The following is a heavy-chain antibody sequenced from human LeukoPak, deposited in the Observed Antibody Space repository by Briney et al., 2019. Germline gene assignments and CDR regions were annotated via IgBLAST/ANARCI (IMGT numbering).Heavy chain of an antibody. J-gene: IGHJ2*01. CDR2: IGTAGDT. CDR1: GFTFSSYD. V-gene: IGHV3-13*01. Sequence: GGSLRLSCAASGFTFSSYDMHWVRQATGKGLEWVSAIGTAGDTYYRGSVKGRFTISREKAKNSLYLQMNSLRAGDTAVYYCARPIDGGNSDWYFDLWGRGTLVTVSS. CDR3: ARPIDGGNSDWYFDL. D-gene: IGHD4-23*01.